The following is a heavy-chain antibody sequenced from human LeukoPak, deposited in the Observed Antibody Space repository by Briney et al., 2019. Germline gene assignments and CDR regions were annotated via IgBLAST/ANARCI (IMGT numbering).Heavy chain of an antibody. V-gene: IGHV1-46*01. J-gene: IGHJ4*02. CDR2: INPTGDST. Sequence: GASVKVSCKASGDTFTNYYMHWVRQAPGQGLEWMGIINPTGDSTRYAQKVQGRVTMTRDTSTSTVYMELSSLRSEDTAVYYCARWAGARPGGYYDFWTGPYDYWGQGSLVTVSS. CDR1: GDTFTNYY. D-gene: IGHD3-3*01. CDR3: ARWAGARPGGYYDFWTGPYDY.